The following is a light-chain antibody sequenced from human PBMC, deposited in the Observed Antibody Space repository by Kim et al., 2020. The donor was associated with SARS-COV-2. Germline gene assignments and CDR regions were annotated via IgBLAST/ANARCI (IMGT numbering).Light chain of an antibody. CDR3: CSYAGSYTLV. Sequence: QPVLTQPRSVSGSPGQSVTISCTGTSSDVGGYNYVSWYQQHPDKAPRLMIFDVTKRPSGVPDRFSGSKSGDTASLTISGLQADDDADYYCCSYAGSYTLVFGGGTQLTVL. CDR1: SSDVGGYNY. CDR2: DVT. J-gene: IGLJ2*01. V-gene: IGLV2-11*01.